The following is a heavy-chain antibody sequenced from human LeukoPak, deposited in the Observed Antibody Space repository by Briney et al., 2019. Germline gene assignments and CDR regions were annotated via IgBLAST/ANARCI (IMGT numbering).Heavy chain of an antibody. J-gene: IGHJ3*02. CDR3: ARKDGDI. D-gene: IGHD5-24*01. V-gene: IGHV4-4*02. CDR1: GGSISSSNW. CDR2: IYHSGST. Sequence: SETLSLTCAVSGGSISSSNWWSWVRQPPGKGLEWIGEIYHSGSTNYNPSLKSRVTMSVDSSKNQFSLKVSSVTAADTAVYYCARKDGDIWGQGTMVTVSS.